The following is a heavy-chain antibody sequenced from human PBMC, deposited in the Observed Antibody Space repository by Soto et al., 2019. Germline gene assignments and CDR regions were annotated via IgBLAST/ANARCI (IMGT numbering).Heavy chain of an antibody. V-gene: IGHV3-49*04. CDR1: GFTFGDYA. Sequence: GGSLRLSCTASGFTFGDYAMSWVRQAPGKGLEWVGFIRSKAYGGTTEYAASVKGRFTISRDDSKSIAYLQMNSLKTEDTAVYYCTRVAIFGVAFGYWGQGTLVTVSS. J-gene: IGHJ4*02. CDR2: IRSKAYGGTT. D-gene: IGHD3-3*01. CDR3: TRVAIFGVAFGY.